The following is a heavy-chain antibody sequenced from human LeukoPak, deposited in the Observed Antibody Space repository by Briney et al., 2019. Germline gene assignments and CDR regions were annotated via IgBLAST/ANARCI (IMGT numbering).Heavy chain of an antibody. CDR3: AGTIFGVVISYYGMDV. CDR1: GYTFTSYG. J-gene: IGHJ6*02. D-gene: IGHD3-3*01. CDR2: ISAYNGNT. V-gene: IGHV1-18*01. Sequence: ASVKVSCKASGYTFTSYGISWVRQAPGQGLEWMGWISAYNGNTNYAQKLQGRVTMTTDTSTSTAYMELSSLRSEDTAVYYCAGTIFGVVISYYGMDVWGQGTTVTVSS.